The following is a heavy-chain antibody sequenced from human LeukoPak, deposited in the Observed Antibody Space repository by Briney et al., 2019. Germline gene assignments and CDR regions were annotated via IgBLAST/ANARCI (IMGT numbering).Heavy chain of an antibody. CDR1: GGSISPYY. Sequence: PSETLSLTCTGSGGSISPYYWSWIRQPPGKGLEWIGYIYYSGSTNYNPSLKSRVTISVDTSKNQFSLKLTSVTAADTAVYYCARLGIGVVPSAMLGDYYFDYWGQGTLVTVSS. CDR2: IYYSGST. J-gene: IGHJ4*02. CDR3: ARLGIGVVPSAMLGDYYFDY. V-gene: IGHV4-59*08. D-gene: IGHD2-2*01.